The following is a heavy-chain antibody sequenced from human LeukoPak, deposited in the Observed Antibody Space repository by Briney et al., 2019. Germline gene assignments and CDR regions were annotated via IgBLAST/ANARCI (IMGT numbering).Heavy chain of an antibody. CDR1: GFTISSYA. J-gene: IGHJ5*02. CDR3: ARTQYSSGWYNWSDP. CDR2: ISGSGGIT. Sequence: GGSLRLSCAASGFTISSYAMSWVRQAPGKGLEWVSAISGSGGITYYADSVKGRFTISRDNSKNTLYLQMNSLRAEDTAVYYCARTQYSSGWYNWSDPWGQGTLVTVSS. D-gene: IGHD6-19*01. V-gene: IGHV3-23*01.